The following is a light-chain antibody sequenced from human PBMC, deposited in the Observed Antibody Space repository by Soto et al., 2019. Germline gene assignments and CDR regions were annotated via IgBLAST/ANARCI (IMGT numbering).Light chain of an antibody. V-gene: IGLV1-44*01. Sequence: QSVLTQPPSASGTPGQTVTISCSGSGSNIGENAVNWYQHLPGTAPQLLIYSNALRPSGGPHRFSGSKSGTAGSLAISGLQSEDEAHYYCAAWDDSLKAMLFGGGTKVTVL. CDR2: SNA. CDR3: AAWDDSLKAML. J-gene: IGLJ3*02. CDR1: GSNIGENA.